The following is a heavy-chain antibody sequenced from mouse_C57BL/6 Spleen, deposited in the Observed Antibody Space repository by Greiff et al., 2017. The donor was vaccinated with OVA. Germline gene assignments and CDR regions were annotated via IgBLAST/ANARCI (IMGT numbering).Heavy chain of an antibody. CDR2: ISSGSSTI. D-gene: IGHD3-2*02. Sequence: EVQLVESGGGLVKPGGSLKLSCAASGFTFSDYGMHWVRQAPEKGLEWVAYISSGSSTIYYADTVKGRFTISRDNATTTLFLQMTSLRAEDTAMYYCARGSQAPDYWGQGTTLTVSS. J-gene: IGHJ2*01. V-gene: IGHV5-17*01. CDR1: GFTFSDYG. CDR3: ARGSQAPDY.